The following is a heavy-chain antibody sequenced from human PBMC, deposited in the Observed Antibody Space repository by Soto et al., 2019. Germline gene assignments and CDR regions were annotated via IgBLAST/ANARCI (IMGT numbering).Heavy chain of an antibody. CDR1: GYSFTSYW. CDR3: ARVSGDSSGYYYGDNWFDP. Sequence: PGESLKISCKGSGYSFTSYWIGWVRQMPGKGLEWMGIIYPGGSDTRYSPSFQGQVTISADKSISTAYLQWSSLKASDTAMYYCARVSGDSSGYYYGDNWFDPWGQGTLVTVSS. D-gene: IGHD3-22*01. CDR2: IYPGGSDT. J-gene: IGHJ5*02. V-gene: IGHV5-51*01.